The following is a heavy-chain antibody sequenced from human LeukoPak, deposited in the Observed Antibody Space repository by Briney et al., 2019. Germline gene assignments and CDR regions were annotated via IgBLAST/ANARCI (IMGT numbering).Heavy chain of an antibody. CDR2: IYYSGST. J-gene: IGHJ4*02. V-gene: IGHV4-59*01. D-gene: IGHD3-3*01. Sequence: SETLSLTCTVSGGSIRSYYWSWIRQPPGKGLEWIAYIYYSGSTNYNPSLKSRVTISVDTSKNQFSLKLSSVTAADTAVYYCAGDFWSGYYFRDWGQGTLVTVSS. CDR1: GGSIRSYY. CDR3: AGDFWSGYYFRD.